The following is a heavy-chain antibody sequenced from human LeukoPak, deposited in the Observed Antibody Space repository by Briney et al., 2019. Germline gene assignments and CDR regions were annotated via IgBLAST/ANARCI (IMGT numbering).Heavy chain of an antibody. J-gene: IGHJ5*02. CDR1: GYTFTSHY. CDR2: INPSGSST. CDR3: ARMTVSGRDNWFDP. V-gene: IGHV1-46*01. Sequence: ASVKVSCKASGYTFTSHYMHWVLQPPGQGVEWMGLINPSGSSTLYAQKFQGSVTMTRDMSTTTDYMELSSLRSEDTAVYYCARMTVSGRDNWFDPWGQGTLVTVSS. D-gene: IGHD6-19*01.